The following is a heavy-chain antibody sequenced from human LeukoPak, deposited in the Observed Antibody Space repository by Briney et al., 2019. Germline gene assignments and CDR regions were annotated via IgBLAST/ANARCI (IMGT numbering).Heavy chain of an antibody. Sequence: GESLKISCKGSGYNFATYWIAWVRQMPGKGLEWMGIIYPDDSDTRYSPSFQGQVTISADKSISTAYLQWSSLKASDTAMYYCARERSSQGYFDFWGQGTLVTVSS. D-gene: IGHD6-6*01. CDR1: GYNFATYW. J-gene: IGHJ4*02. V-gene: IGHV5-51*01. CDR2: IYPDDSDT. CDR3: ARERSSQGYFDF.